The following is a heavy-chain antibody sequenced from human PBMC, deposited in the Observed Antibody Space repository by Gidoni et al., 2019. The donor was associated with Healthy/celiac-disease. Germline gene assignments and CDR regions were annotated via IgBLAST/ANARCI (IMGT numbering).Heavy chain of an antibody. CDR3: ARDPGKRVGAQFHPWFDP. V-gene: IGHV3-21*01. J-gene: IGHJ5*02. CDR2: ISSSSSYI. CDR1: GFTFSCDS. D-gene: IGHD1-26*01. Sequence: EVQLVESGGGLVKPGGSLRLSGAASGFTFSCDSMNWVRQAPGKGLEWVSSISSSSSYIYYADSVKGRFTISRDNAKNSLYLQMNSLRAEDTAVYYCARDPGKRVGAQFHPWFDPWGQGTLVTVSS.